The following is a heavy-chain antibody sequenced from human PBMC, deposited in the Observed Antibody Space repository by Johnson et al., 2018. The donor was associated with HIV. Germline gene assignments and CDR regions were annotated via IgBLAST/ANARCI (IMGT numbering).Heavy chain of an antibody. V-gene: IGHV3-53*01. CDR1: GLTVSSNY. CDR2: IYTGGRT. Sequence: VQLVESGGGLIQPGGSLRLSCVASGLTVSSNYMTWVRQAPGKGLAWVSMIYTGGRTDYADSVTGRFTVSRDISKNPLYFQMNSLRAEDTAVYYCARASWVVYDYRAFDMWGQGTMVTVSS. CDR3: ARASWVVYDYRAFDM. D-gene: IGHD5/OR15-5a*01. J-gene: IGHJ3*02.